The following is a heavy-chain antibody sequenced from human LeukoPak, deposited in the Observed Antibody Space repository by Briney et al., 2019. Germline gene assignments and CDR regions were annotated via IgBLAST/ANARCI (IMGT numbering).Heavy chain of an antibody. V-gene: IGHV1-2*02. D-gene: IGHD3-22*01. Sequence: ASVKVSCKASGYTFTGYYMHWVRQAPGQGLEWMGWINPNSGGTNYAQKSQGRVTMTRDTSISTAYMELSRLRSDDTAVYYCARDLGYYYDSSGYPLRYYFDYWGQGTLVTVSS. CDR3: ARDLGYYYDSSGYPLRYYFDY. CDR1: GYTFTGYY. CDR2: INPNSGGT. J-gene: IGHJ4*02.